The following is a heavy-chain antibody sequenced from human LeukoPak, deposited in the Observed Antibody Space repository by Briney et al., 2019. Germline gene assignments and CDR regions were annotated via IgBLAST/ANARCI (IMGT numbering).Heavy chain of an antibody. Sequence: SETLSLTCTVSGGSISSSSYFWGWIRQPPGKGLEWIGSISYSGSTYYNPSLKSRVTIFVGTSKNQFSLKLNSVTAADTAVYYCARSVNIVVEYYFDYWGQGTLVTVSS. J-gene: IGHJ4*02. D-gene: IGHD2-15*01. V-gene: IGHV4-39*01. CDR3: ARSVNIVVEYYFDY. CDR1: GGSISSSSYF. CDR2: ISYSGST.